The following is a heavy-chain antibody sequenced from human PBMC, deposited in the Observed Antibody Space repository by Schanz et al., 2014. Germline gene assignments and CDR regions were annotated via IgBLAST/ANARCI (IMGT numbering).Heavy chain of an antibody. J-gene: IGHJ6*02. D-gene: IGHD3-16*01. Sequence: EVQLVESGGGLVQPGRSLRLSCAASGFTFDDYAMHWVRQAPGKGLEWVSGISWNSGSIGYAESVKGRFTISRDDAKNSLYLQMNSLRAEDTALYYCAKDRQNRVNRVGYYYGMDVWGQGTTVTVSS. CDR2: ISWNSGSI. CDR1: GFTFDDYA. V-gene: IGHV3-9*01. CDR3: AKDRQNRVNRVGYYYGMDV.